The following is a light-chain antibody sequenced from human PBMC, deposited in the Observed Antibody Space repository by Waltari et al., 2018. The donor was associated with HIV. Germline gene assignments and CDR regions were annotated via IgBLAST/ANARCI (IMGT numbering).Light chain of an antibody. CDR2: GAS. V-gene: IGKV4-1*01. CDR1: QSVLNNSNNKNY. Sequence: DIVMTQSPYSLSVSLGERVTITCQSSQSVLNNSNNKNYLVWYQQKPGQPPKVLFYGASSRETGVPDRFSGSGSGTDFTLTISSLQAEDVAVYYCQQHDKTPYRFGQGTKLEIK. J-gene: IGKJ2*03. CDR3: QQHDKTPYR.